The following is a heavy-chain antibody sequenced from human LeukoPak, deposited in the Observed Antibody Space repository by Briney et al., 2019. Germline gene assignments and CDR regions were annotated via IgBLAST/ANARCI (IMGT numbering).Heavy chain of an antibody. CDR1: GFTFSSYW. CDR2: INHSGST. Sequence: PGGSLRLSCAASGFTFSSYWMSWVRQPPGKGLEWIGEINHSGSTNYNPSLKSRVTISVDTSKNQFSLKLSSVTAADTAVYYCARHAQCSSTSCYYYFDYWGQGTLVTVSS. D-gene: IGHD2-2*01. V-gene: IGHV4-34*01. J-gene: IGHJ4*02. CDR3: ARHAQCSSTSCYYYFDY.